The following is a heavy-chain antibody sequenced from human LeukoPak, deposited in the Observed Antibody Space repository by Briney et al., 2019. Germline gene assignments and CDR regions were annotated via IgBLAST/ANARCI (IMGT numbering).Heavy chain of an antibody. Sequence: GGSLRLSCAASGFTFSNYWMYWVRQAPGKGLVWVSRINSDGSSTTYADSVKGRFTISRDNAKNSLYLQMNSLRAEDTAVYYCARDEGYCSSTSCYLVFDYWGQGTLVTVSS. CDR3: ARDEGYCSSTSCYLVFDY. J-gene: IGHJ4*02. CDR1: GFTFSNYW. D-gene: IGHD2-2*01. CDR2: INSDGSST. V-gene: IGHV3-74*03.